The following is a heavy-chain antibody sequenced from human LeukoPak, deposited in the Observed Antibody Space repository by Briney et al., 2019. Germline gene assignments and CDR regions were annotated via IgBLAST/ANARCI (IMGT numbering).Heavy chain of an antibody. J-gene: IGHJ2*01. Sequence: PGGSLRLSCAASGLTFSSYWMHWVRQAPGEGLVWVSRINSDGSSTSYADSVKGRLTISRDNAKNTLYLQMNSLRAEDTAVYYCARDSTGYWYFDLWGRGTLVSVSS. V-gene: IGHV3-74*01. CDR3: ARDSTGYWYFDL. CDR2: INSDGSST. CDR1: GLTFSSYW. D-gene: IGHD3-3*02.